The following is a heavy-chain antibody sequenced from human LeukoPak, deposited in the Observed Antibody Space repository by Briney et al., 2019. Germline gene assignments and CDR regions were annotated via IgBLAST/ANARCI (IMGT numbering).Heavy chain of an antibody. J-gene: IGHJ4*02. D-gene: IGHD1-26*01. CDR2: ISWNSGSI. CDR1: GFTFDDYA. V-gene: IGHV3-9*01. CDR3: AKDGVPIVGATTGEYYFDY. Sequence: GGSLRLSCAASGFTFDDYAMHWVRQAPGKGLEWVSGISWNSGSIGYADSVKGRFTISRDNAKNSLYLQMNSLRAEDTALYYCAKDGVPIVGATTGEYYFDYWGQGTLVTVSS.